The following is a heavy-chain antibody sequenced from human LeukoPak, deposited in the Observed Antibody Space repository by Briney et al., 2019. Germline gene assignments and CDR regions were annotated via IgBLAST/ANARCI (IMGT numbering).Heavy chain of an antibody. CDR1: GFTFDDYA. D-gene: IGHD6-13*01. Sequence: GGSLRLSCAASGFTFDDYAMHWVRHSPGKGLEWVSLISGDGGSTYYADSVKGRFTISRDNSKNSLYLQMNSLRTEDTALYYCAKGNGYSSSWYGWYFDLWGRGTLVTVSS. V-gene: IGHV3-43*02. CDR2: ISGDGGST. J-gene: IGHJ2*01. CDR3: AKGNGYSSSWYGWYFDL.